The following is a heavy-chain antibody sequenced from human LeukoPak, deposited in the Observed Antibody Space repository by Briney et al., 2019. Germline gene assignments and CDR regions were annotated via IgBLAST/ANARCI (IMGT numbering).Heavy chain of an antibody. V-gene: IGHV4-59*08. CDR2: IYYSGST. CDR1: GGSISSYY. CDR3: ARVYGGFDDY. D-gene: IGHD4-23*01. J-gene: IGHJ4*02. Sequence: SETLSLTCTVSGGSISSYYWSWIRQPPGKGLEWIGYIYYSGSTNYNPSLKSRVTISVDTSKNQFSLKLSSVTAADTAVYYCARVYGGFDDYWGQGTLVTVSS.